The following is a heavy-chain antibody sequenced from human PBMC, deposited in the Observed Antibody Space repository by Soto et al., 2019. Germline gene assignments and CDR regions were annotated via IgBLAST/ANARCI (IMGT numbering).Heavy chain of an antibody. Sequence: SVKVSCKASGYNFSTYGIFWVRQAPGQGLEWMGWISPYNGNTQSEHKFQGRLTLTTDTSTSTVYMELRSLRSDDTAVYYCARITHQYDTSGRVDVWGQGTTVTVSS. J-gene: IGHJ6*02. CDR1: GYNFSTYG. D-gene: IGHD3-22*01. V-gene: IGHV1-18*04. CDR3: ARITHQYDTSGRVDV. CDR2: ISPYNGNT.